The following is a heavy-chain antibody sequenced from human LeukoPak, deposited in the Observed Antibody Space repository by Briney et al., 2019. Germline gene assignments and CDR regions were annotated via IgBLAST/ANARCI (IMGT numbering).Heavy chain of an antibody. CDR1: GDSISSGDYY. D-gene: IGHD5-12*01. CDR3: ARALWWLDHDVFDI. J-gene: IGHJ3*02. V-gene: IGHV4-61*02. CDR2: ISSSGST. Sequence: SETLSPTCTVSGDSISSGDYYWSWIRQPAGKGLEWIGRISSSGSTNYNPSLKSRVTISVDTSMNQFSLKLSSVTAADTAVYYCARALWWLDHDVFDIWGQGTMVTVSS.